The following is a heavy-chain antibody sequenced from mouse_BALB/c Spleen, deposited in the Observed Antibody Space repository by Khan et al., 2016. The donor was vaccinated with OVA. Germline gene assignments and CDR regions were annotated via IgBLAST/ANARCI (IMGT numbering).Heavy chain of an antibody. CDR3: AASILFYYSMDY. D-gene: IGHD6-1*01. J-gene: IGHJ4*01. V-gene: IGHV1-7*01. Sequence: VQLQESGAELAKPGASVKMSCKASGYTFTSYWMHWVKQRPGQGLEWIGYINPSTGYTEYTQKFKDKATLTKDKSSSTAYMQMSSLTYDDSAVYYCAASILFYYSMDYWGQGTSVTVSA. CDR1: GYTFTSYW. CDR2: INPSTGYT.